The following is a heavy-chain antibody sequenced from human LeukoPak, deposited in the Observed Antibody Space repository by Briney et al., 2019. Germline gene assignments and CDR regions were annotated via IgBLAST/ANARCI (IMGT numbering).Heavy chain of an antibody. D-gene: IGHD6-19*01. CDR3: ARGPRAVAGDSGYYYYGMDV. CDR1: GFTFSSYG. J-gene: IGHJ6*02. CDR2: ISYDGSNK. Sequence: PGRSLRLSCAASGFTFSSYGMHWVRQAPGKGLEWVAVISYDGSNKYYADSVKGRFTISRDNSKNTLYLQMNSLRAEDTAVYCCARGPRAVAGDSGYYYYGMDVWGQGTTVTVSS. V-gene: IGHV3-30*03.